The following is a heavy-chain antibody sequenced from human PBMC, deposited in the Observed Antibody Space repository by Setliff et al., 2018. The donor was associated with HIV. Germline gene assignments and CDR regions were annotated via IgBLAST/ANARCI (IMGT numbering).Heavy chain of an antibody. J-gene: IGHJ4*02. D-gene: IGHD4-17*01. V-gene: IGHV3-73*01. Sequence: GGSLRLSCAASGSGVSGFAMHWIRQVSGKGLEWVGRVRSRVNRYATDYAVSVKGRFIISRDDSRNTAYLQMNNLKTEDTAIYYCAAPNHDYGYHFDYWGLGILVTVS. CDR1: GSGVSGFA. CDR3: AAPNHDYGYHFDY. CDR2: VRSRVNRYAT.